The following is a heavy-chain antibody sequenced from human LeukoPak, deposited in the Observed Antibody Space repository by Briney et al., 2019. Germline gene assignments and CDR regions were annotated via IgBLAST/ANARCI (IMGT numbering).Heavy chain of an antibody. CDR3: ANLRLLGFDS. Sequence: GGSLRLSCAASGFTFRNYWMSWVRQAPGKGLEWVANIKEDGSEKYYVDSGKGRFTISRDNAKNSVFLQMNSLRAEDTAVYYCANLRLLGFDSWGQGTLVSVSS. CDR2: IKEDGSEK. CDR1: GFTFRNYW. V-gene: IGHV3-7*01. D-gene: IGHD2-21*02. J-gene: IGHJ4*02.